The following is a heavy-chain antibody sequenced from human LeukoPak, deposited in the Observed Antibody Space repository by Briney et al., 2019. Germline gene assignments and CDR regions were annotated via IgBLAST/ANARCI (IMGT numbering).Heavy chain of an antibody. J-gene: IGHJ4*02. Sequence: SETLSLTCAVSGYSISSLYYWCWIRQPPARGLVWRTSIHHSRSTDYYPSLNSRVTISVDTSKNQLYLKMRNVTAADTAVYYCARLGYCSSTSCYPASRGQGTPVTVSS. CDR1: GYSISSLYY. CDR3: ARLGYCSSTSCYPAS. D-gene: IGHD2-2*01. V-gene: IGHV4-38-2*01. CDR2: IHHSRST.